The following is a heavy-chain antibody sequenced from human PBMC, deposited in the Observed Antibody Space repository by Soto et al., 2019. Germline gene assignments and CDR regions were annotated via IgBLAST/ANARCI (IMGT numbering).Heavy chain of an antibody. CDR3: ARGEVXCSGGSCYRLTGNWFDP. D-gene: IGHD2-15*01. J-gene: IGHJ5*02. V-gene: IGHV4-34*01. CDR1: GGSFSGYY. Sequence: SETLSLTCAVYGGSFSGYYWSWIRQPPGKGLEWIGEINHSGSTNYNPSLKSRVTISVDTSKNQFSLKLSSVTAADTAVYYCARGEVXCSGGSCYRLTGNWFDPWGQGTLVTVSS. CDR2: INHSGST.